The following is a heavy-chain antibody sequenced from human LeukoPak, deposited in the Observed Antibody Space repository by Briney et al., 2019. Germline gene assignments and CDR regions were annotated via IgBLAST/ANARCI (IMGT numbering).Heavy chain of an antibody. CDR2: INPNSGGT. D-gene: IGHD6-13*01. Sequence: ASVKVSCKASGYTFTGYYMHWVRQAPGQGLEWMGWINPNSGGTNYAQKFQGRVTMTRDTSISTAYMELSRLRSDDNAVYYCASLGGYSSSWYDAFDIWGQGTMVAVSS. V-gene: IGHV1-2*02. CDR3: ASLGGYSSSWYDAFDI. J-gene: IGHJ3*02. CDR1: GYTFTGYY.